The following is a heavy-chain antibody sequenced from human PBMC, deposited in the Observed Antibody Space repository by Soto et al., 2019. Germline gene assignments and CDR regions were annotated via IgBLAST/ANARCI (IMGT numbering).Heavy chain of an antibody. V-gene: IGHV4-59*01. Sequence: QVQLQESGPGLVKPSETLSLTCTVSGGSISSYYWIWIRQPPGKGLEWIGYIYYSGSTNYNPSLKSRVTISVDTSKNQFSLKLSSVTAADTAVYYCARLVVVPHCSGGSCYSYYYGMDVWGQGTTVTVSS. CDR3: ARLVVVPHCSGGSCYSYYYGMDV. D-gene: IGHD2-15*01. CDR2: IYYSGST. J-gene: IGHJ6*02. CDR1: GGSISSYY.